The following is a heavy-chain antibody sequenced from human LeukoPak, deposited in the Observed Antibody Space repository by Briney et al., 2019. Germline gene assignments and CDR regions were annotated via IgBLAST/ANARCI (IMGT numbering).Heavy chain of an antibody. J-gene: IGHJ4*02. D-gene: IGHD1-14*01. V-gene: IGHV4-59*01. Sequence: PSETLSLTCAVYGGSFRGYYWSWIRQPPGKGLEWIGYIYYTGSTNYNPSLKSRVTMSVDTSKNQFSLKLSSVTAADTAVYYCARTTSRGRVYFDYWGQGTLVTVSS. CDR3: ARTTSRGRVYFDY. CDR1: GGSFRGYY. CDR2: IYYTGST.